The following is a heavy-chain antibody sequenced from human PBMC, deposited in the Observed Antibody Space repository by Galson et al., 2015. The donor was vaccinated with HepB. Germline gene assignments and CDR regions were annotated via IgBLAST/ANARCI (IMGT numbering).Heavy chain of an antibody. J-gene: IGHJ4*02. CDR2: INQNGREK. Sequence: SLRLSCAGSGVTFSDYYMNWFRQAPGKGLEWVANINQNGREKNYVDSVKGRFTISRDNARNSLYLQMNSLRSEDTAVYFCARAGAKTPSRHYLDFWGRGTLATVSS. CDR1: GVTFSDYY. D-gene: IGHD3-10*01. CDR3: ARAGAKTPSRHYLDF. V-gene: IGHV3-7*03.